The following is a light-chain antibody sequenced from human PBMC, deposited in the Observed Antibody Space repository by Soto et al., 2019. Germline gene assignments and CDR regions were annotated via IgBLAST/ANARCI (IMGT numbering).Light chain of an antibody. CDR3: QQSYSHPRT. V-gene: IGKV1-39*01. Sequence: DIQMTQSPSSLSASVGDGVTIACRASQSVTTYLNWYQQRPGKAPKLLIYAASSLQSGVPSRFSGSGSGTDFTLTISTLQPEDFATYYCQQSYSHPRTFGQGTKVDIK. J-gene: IGKJ1*01. CDR2: AAS. CDR1: QSVTTY.